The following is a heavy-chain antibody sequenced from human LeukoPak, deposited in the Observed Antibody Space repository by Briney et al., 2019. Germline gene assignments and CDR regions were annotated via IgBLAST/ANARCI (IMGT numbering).Heavy chain of an antibody. V-gene: IGHV1-24*01. CDR2: FDPEDGET. Sequence: ALVKVSCKASGYTFTSYGISWVRQAPGQGLEWMGGFDPEDGETIYAQKFQGRVTMTEDTSTDTAYMELSSLRSEDTAVYYCATFGYSYGDLLDYWGQGTLVTVSS. D-gene: IGHD5-18*01. CDR1: GYTFTSYG. J-gene: IGHJ4*02. CDR3: ATFGYSYGDLLDY.